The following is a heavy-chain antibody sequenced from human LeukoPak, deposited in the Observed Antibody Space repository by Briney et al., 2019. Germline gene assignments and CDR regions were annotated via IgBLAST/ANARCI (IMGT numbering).Heavy chain of an antibody. J-gene: IGHJ4*02. CDR2: ISAYNGNT. CDR1: GYTFTSYG. Sequence: SVKVSCKASGYTFTSYGISWVRQAPGQGLEWMGWISAYNGNTNYAQKLQGRVTMTTDTSTSTAYMELRSLRSDDTAVYYCAREAYFGIAVAGHNDYWGQGTLVTVSS. V-gene: IGHV1-18*01. CDR3: AREAYFGIAVAGHNDY. D-gene: IGHD6-19*01.